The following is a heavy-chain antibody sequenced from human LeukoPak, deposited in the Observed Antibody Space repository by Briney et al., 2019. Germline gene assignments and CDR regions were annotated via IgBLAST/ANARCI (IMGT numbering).Heavy chain of an antibody. CDR2: IYYSGST. CDR3: ARHQDIAARHLGGSRTRPPSYYFDY. J-gene: IGHJ4*02. D-gene: IGHD6-6*01. V-gene: IGHV4-59*01. Sequence: SETLSLTCTVSGGSISSYYWSWIRQPPGKGLEWIGYIYYSGSTNYNPSLKSRVTISVDTSKNQFSLKLSSVTAADTAVYYCARHQDIAARHLGGSRTRPPSYYFDYWGQGTLVTVSS. CDR1: GGSISSYY.